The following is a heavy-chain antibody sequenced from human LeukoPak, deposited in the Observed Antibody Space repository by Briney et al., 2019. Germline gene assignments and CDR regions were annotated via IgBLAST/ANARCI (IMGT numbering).Heavy chain of an antibody. CDR2: ISAYNGNT. Sequence: ASVKVSCKASGYTFTSYGISWVRQAPGQGLEWMGWISAYNGNTNYAQKLQGRVTMTTDTSTSTAYMELSRLRSDDTAVYYCARDGTAYYYDSSGLDWGQGTLVTVSS. J-gene: IGHJ4*02. CDR3: ARDGTAYYYDSSGLD. CDR1: GYTFTSYG. V-gene: IGHV1-18*01. D-gene: IGHD3-22*01.